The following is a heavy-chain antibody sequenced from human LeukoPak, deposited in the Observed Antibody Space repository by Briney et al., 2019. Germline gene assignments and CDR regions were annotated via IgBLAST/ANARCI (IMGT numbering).Heavy chain of an antibody. CDR1: GFTFSSYG. J-gene: IGHJ4*02. CDR3: AKAPVTSCRGAYCYPFDY. Sequence: GGTLRLSCAASGFTFSSYGMSWVRQAPGKGLEWVSGISGSGGSTYYADSVKGRFTISRDNSKNTLYLQMNSLRAEDTAVYYCAKAPVTSCRGAYCYPFDYWGQGTLVTASS. V-gene: IGHV3-23*01. CDR2: ISGSGGST. D-gene: IGHD2-21*01.